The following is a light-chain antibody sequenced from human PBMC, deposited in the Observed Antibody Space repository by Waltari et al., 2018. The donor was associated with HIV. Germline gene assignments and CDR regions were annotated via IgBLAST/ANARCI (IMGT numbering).Light chain of an antibody. J-gene: IGLJ1*01. CDR3: NSYRSDSTYV. CDR2: EVS. CDR1: SRDVGGYNF. V-gene: IGLV2-14*03. Sequence: QSALTQPASVSGSPGQSITISCTGTSRDVGGYNFVSWYQQHPGKVPKLISYEVSKRPSGVSNRFSASKSGNTTSLTISGLQAEDEADYYCNSYRSDSTYVFGTGTKVTVL.